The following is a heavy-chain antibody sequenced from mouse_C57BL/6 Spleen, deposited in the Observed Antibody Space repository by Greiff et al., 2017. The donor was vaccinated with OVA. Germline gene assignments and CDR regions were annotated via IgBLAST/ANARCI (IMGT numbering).Heavy chain of an antibody. V-gene: IGHV5-4*01. Sequence: EVPLVESGGGLLKPGGSLKLSCAASGFTFSSYAMSWVCLTPETRLEWVATISDGGSYTYYPDHVKVRFTISRDNANNNLNMQMSHVKSEDTAMYYCAREKGNYFDYWGQGTTLTVSS. CDR2: ISDGGSYT. J-gene: IGHJ2*01. CDR1: GFTFSSYA. CDR3: AREKGNYFDY.